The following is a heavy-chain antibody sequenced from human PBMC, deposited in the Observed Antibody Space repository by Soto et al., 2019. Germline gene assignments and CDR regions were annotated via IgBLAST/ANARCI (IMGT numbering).Heavy chain of an antibody. V-gene: IGHV1-18*01. CDR3: AREGPAPYYYYGMDV. CDR1: GYSFTTYG. Sequence: QVQLVQSGGEVKKPGASVKVSCKTSGYSFTTYGISWVRQAPGQGLEWMAWISAYNGNTNYAQKLQGRVTMTTDTSTSTAYMELRSLRSDDTAVYYCAREGPAPYYYYGMDVWGQGSTVTVSS. CDR2: ISAYNGNT. J-gene: IGHJ6*02.